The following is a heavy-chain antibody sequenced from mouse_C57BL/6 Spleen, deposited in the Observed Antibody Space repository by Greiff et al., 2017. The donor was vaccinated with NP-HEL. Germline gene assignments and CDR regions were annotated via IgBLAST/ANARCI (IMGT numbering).Heavy chain of an antibody. CDR1: GYTFTSYW. CDR2: IDPSDSYT. Sequence: QVQLQQPGAELVKPGASVKLSCKASGYTFTSYWMQWVKQRPGQGLEWIGEIDPSDSYTNYNQKFKGKATLTVDTSSSTAYMQLSSLTSEDSAVYYCACGLLSYFDYWGQGTTLTVSS. V-gene: IGHV1-50*01. CDR3: ACGLLSYFDY. D-gene: IGHD6-5*01. J-gene: IGHJ2*01.